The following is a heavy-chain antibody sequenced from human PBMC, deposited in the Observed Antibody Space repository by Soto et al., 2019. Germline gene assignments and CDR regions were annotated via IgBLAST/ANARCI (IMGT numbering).Heavy chain of an antibody. Sequence: GGSLRLSCAASGFTFSSYDMHWGRQAKGKCLEWVSAIGTAGDTYYPGTVMGRFTISRENAKNSLYLQMNSLRDGDTAVYYCARPERGYSYGYGIDVWGQGTTVTVSS. CDR2: IGTAGDT. CDR1: GFTFSSYD. D-gene: IGHD5-18*01. J-gene: IGHJ6*02. V-gene: IGHV3-13*01. CDR3: ARPERGYSYGYGIDV.